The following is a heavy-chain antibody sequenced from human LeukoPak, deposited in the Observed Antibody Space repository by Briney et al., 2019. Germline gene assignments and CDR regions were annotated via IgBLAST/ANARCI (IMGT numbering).Heavy chain of an antibody. D-gene: IGHD2-15*01. CDR1: GGSINKYY. Sequence: SETLSLTCTGSGGSINKYYWSWVPEPAREGLEGIGRIYTRGSTNYNPSLKSRVTMSVDTSKNQFSLKLSSVTAADTAVYYCARGRYCSADICSGGDAFDIWGQGTMVSVSS. CDR2: IYTRGST. CDR3: ARGRYCSADICSGGDAFDI. V-gene: IGHV4-4*07. J-gene: IGHJ3*02.